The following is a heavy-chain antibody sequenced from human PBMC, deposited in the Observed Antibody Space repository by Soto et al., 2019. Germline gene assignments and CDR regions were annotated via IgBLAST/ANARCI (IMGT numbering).Heavy chain of an antibody. CDR3: AKDDFWSGRSSFDY. V-gene: IGHV3-23*01. J-gene: IGHJ4*02. Sequence: GGSLRLSCAASGFTFSSYAMSWVRQAPGKGLEWVSAISGSGGSTYYADSVKGRFTISRDNSKNTLYLQMNSLRAEDTAVYYYAKDDFWSGRSSFDYWGQGTLVTVSS. CDR1: GFTFSSYA. CDR2: ISGSGGST. D-gene: IGHD3-3*01.